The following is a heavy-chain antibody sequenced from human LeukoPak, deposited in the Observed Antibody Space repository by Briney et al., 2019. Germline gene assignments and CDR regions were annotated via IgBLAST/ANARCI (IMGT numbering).Heavy chain of an antibody. Sequence: GGSLRLSCSASGFSFSRYPMHWVRQAPGKGLEYVSALTSNEGSTFYADSVKGRFTISRDNSKNTLYLQMSSLRPEDTAVYYCVREESSSWSYWGQGTLVTVSS. D-gene: IGHD6-13*01. J-gene: IGHJ4*02. CDR3: VREESSSWSY. CDR2: LTSNEGST. V-gene: IGHV3-64D*09. CDR1: GFSFSRYP.